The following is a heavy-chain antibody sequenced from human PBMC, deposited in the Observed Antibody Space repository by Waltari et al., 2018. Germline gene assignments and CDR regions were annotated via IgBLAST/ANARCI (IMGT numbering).Heavy chain of an antibody. J-gene: IGHJ3*02. Sequence: QVQLVQSGAEVKKPGASVKVSCKASGYTFTGYYMHWVRQAPGQGLEWMGRINPSSGGKNYTQKFQGRVTMTRDTAISTAYMELSRLRSDDTAVYYCARVRGFDACDIWGQGTMVTVSS. V-gene: IGHV1-2*06. CDR3: ARVRGFDACDI. CDR1: GYTFTGYY. D-gene: IGHD3-10*01. CDR2: INPSSGGK.